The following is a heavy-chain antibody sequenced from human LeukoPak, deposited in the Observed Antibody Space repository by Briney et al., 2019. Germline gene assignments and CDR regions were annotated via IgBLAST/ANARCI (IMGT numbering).Heavy chain of an antibody. CDR2: IYYSGST. V-gene: IGHV4-59*01. CDR1: GYSISSGYY. D-gene: IGHD6-19*01. CDR3: ASTIAVAGNSRWFDP. J-gene: IGHJ5*02. Sequence: PSETLSLSCAVSGYSISSGYYWGWIRQPPGKGLEGIGYIYYSGSTNYNPSLKSRVTISVDTSKNQFSLKLSSVTAADTAVYYCASTIAVAGNSRWFDPWGQGTLVTVSS.